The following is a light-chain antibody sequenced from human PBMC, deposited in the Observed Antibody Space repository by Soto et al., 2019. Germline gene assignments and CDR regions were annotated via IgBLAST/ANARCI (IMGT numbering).Light chain of an antibody. Sequence: EIVLAQSTGTLSLSPGERATLSCRASQGVSSNSLAWYQQKPGQAPRLLIYGTSSRATGIPDRFSGSGSGTDFTLTISRLEPEDFAVYYCQQFTSSPTFGQGTKLEIK. V-gene: IGKV3-20*01. CDR2: GTS. CDR3: QQFTSSPT. J-gene: IGKJ2*01. CDR1: QGVSSNS.